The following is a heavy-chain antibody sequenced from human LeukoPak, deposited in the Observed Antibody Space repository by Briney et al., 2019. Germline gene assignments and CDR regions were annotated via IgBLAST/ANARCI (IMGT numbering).Heavy chain of an antibody. CDR1: GYSISSGYY. V-gene: IGHV4-61*01. CDR2: IYYSGST. CDR3: ARTIVGVTTAGWFDP. D-gene: IGHD1-26*01. J-gene: IGHJ5*02. Sequence: SETLSLTCTVSGYSISSGYYWSWIRQPPGKGLEWIGYIYYSGSTNYNPSLKSRVTISVDTSKNQFSLKLSSVTAADTAVCYCARTIVGVTTAGWFDPWGQGTLVTVSS.